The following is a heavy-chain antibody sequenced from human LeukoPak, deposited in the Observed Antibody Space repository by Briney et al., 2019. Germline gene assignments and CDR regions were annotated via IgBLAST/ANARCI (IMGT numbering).Heavy chain of an antibody. J-gene: IGHJ4*02. CDR3: ARGHYYCSGGSCYSYYFDY. CDR1: GVSISAYY. CDR2: INHSGST. D-gene: IGHD2-15*01. V-gene: IGHV4-34*01. Sequence: SETLSLTCSVSGVSISAYYWSWIRQPAGKGLEWIREINHSGSTNYNPSLKSRVTISVDTSKNQFSLKLSSVTAADTAVYYCARGHYYCSGGSCYSYYFDYWGQGTLVTVSS.